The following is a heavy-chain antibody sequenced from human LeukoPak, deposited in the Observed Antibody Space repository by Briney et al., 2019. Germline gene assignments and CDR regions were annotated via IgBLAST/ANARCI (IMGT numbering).Heavy chain of an antibody. Sequence: GESLKISCKGSGYRFTSYWIGWVRQMPGKGLEWMGIIYAGDSDTRYSPSLQGQVTISADKSISTAYLQWSSLKASDTAMYYCARWSSSSKTFDYWGQGTLVTVSS. D-gene: IGHD6-6*01. CDR1: GYRFTSYW. CDR2: IYAGDSDT. J-gene: IGHJ4*02. V-gene: IGHV5-51*01. CDR3: ARWSSSSKTFDY.